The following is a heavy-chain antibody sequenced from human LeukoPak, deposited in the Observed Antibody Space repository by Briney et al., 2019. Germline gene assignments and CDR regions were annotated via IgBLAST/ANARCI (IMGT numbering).Heavy chain of an antibody. CDR2: IYYSGST. CDR3: ARFRWELRYFPDY. V-gene: IGHV4-39*07. CDR1: GGSISSSSYY. D-gene: IGHD1-26*01. Sequence: SETPSLTCTVSGGSISSSSYYWGWIRQPPGKGLEWIGSIYYSGSTYYNPSLKSRVTISVDTSKNQFSLKLSSVTAADTAVYYCARFRWELRYFPDYWGQGTLVTVSS. J-gene: IGHJ4*02.